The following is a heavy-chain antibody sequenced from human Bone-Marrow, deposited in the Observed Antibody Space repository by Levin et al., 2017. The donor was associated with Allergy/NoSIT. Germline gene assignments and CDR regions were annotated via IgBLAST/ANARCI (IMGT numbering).Heavy chain of an antibody. J-gene: IGHJ4*02. V-gene: IGHV3-30*18. CDR2: ISYDGSNK. D-gene: IGHD6-13*01. Sequence: LSLTCAASGFTFSSYGMHWVRQAPGKGLEWVAVISYDGSNKYYADSVKGRFTISRDNSKNTLYLQMNSLRAEDTAVYYCAKDYSSSWHLLYYFDYWGQGTLVTVSS. CDR1: GFTFSSYG. CDR3: AKDYSSSWHLLYYFDY.